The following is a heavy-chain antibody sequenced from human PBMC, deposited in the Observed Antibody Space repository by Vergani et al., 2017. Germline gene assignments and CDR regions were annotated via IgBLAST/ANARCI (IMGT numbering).Heavy chain of an antibody. CDR2: IHTSGST. J-gene: IGHJ4*02. V-gene: IGHV4-61*02. CDR3: ARGSCLGGSCYKPLFYY. D-gene: IGHD2-15*01. CDR1: GGSINSHNYY. Sequence: QVQLQESGPGLVKPSQTLSLTCTVSGGSINSHNYYWSWIRQPAGKGLEWIGRIHTSGSTNYNPSLKSRVTMSEDTSKNQFSLNLTSVTAADTAVYFCARGSCLGGSCYKPLFYYVGQGILVTVAS.